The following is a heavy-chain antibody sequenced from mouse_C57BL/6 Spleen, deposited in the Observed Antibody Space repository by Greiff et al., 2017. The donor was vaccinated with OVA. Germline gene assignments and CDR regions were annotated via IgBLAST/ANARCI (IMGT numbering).Heavy chain of an antibody. CDR2: IYPGSGST. J-gene: IGHJ3*01. V-gene: IGHV1-55*01. Sequence: QVQLQQSGAELVKPGASVKMSCKASGYTFTSYWITWVKQRPGQGLEWIGDIYPGSGSTNYNEKFKSKATLTVDTSSSTAYMQLSSLTSEDSAVYYCAREELRSSWFAYWGQGTLVTVSA. CDR3: AREELRSSWFAY. D-gene: IGHD1-1*01. CDR1: GYTFTSYW.